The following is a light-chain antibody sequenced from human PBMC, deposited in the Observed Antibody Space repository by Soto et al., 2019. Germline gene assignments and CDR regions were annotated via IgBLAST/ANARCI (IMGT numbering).Light chain of an antibody. CDR1: QSVGNW. CDR2: LAS. CDR3: QHFSDYPLT. V-gene: IGKV1-5*03. J-gene: IGKJ3*01. Sequence: DVQMTQSPSTLSASVGDRVTITCRASQSVGNWLAWYQQKPGKAPSLLVYLASNLQTGVPSRFSGVGSGTEFTLTISSLDPEDFATYYCQHFSDYPLTFGPGTKVDLK.